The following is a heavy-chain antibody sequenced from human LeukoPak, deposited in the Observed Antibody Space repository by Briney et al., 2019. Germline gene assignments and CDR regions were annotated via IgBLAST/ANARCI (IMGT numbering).Heavy chain of an antibody. V-gene: IGHV4-59*08. CDR3: ARLAGGLQDY. CDR1: GGSISSYY. CDR2: IYYSGST. Sequence: PSETLSLTCTVSGGSISSYYWSWIRQPPGKGLEWIGYIYYSGSTNYNPSLKSRVTISVDTSKNQFSLKLSSVTAADTAVHYCARLAGGLQDYWGQGTLVTVSS. J-gene: IGHJ4*02. D-gene: IGHD5-24*01.